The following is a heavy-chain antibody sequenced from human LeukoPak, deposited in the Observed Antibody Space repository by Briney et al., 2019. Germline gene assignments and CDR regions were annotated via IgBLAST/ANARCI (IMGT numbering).Heavy chain of an antibody. V-gene: IGHV4-59*01. J-gene: IGHJ4*02. D-gene: IGHD6-13*01. Sequence: KPSETLSLTCTVSVGSISSYSWSWIRQPPGKGLEWIGYISDSVSTNYNPSLKSRVSISVDTSNNQFSLKLSSVTAADTAVYYCARGQQQLSRWGQGTLVTVSS. CDR3: ARGQQQLSR. CDR1: VGSISSYS. CDR2: ISDSVST.